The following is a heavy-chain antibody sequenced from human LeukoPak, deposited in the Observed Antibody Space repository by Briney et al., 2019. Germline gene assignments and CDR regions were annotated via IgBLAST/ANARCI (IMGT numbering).Heavy chain of an antibody. V-gene: IGHV3-23*01. Sequence: PSETLSLTCTVSGDSISNYYWTWVRQAPGKGLEWVSGISASGESTFYADSVKGRCTISRDNSKSTLFLRLNSLRVEDTAVFYCAKERRGDGDYLTAFDIWGQGTLVTVSS. D-gene: IGHD4-17*01. CDR2: ISASGEST. J-gene: IGHJ3*02. CDR3: AKERRGDGDYLTAFDI. CDR1: GDSISNYY.